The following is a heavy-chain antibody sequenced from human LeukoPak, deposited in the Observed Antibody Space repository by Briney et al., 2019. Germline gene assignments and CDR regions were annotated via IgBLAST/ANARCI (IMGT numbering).Heavy chain of an antibody. V-gene: IGHV4-59*08. CDR1: GDSISSYY. Sequence: SETLSLTCTVSGDSISSYYWSWIRQPPGKGLEWIGYIYYSGGTDYNPSLKSRVTISVDTSKNQFSLKLRSVTAADTAVYYCAKMSGDCTTTTCSNFDYWGQGTLVTVSS. CDR3: AKMSGDCTTTTCSNFDY. D-gene: IGHD2-2*01. J-gene: IGHJ4*02. CDR2: IYYSGGT.